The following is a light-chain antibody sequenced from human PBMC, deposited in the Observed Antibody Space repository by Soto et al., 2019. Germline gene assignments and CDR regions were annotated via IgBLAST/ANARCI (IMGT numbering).Light chain of an antibody. V-gene: IGKV1-39*01. CDR3: QQSLSAAFT. Sequence: DIQMTQSPSSLFASVGDRVTITCQATQDINIYLNWYQHTPWKAPKVLIYAASTLQGGVPSRFSGTGSGTDFTLTINSLQPEDFATYYCQQSLSAAFTFGPGTKVDL. CDR2: AAS. J-gene: IGKJ3*01. CDR1: QDINIY.